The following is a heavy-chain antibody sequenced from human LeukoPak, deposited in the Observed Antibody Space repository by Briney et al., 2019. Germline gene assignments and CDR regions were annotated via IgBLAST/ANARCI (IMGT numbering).Heavy chain of an antibody. CDR2: IRSKGYGGTT. Sequence: GGSLRLSCTASGFTFGDYAMSWVRQAPGKGLEWVGFIRSKGYGGTTEYAASVEGRFTISRDDSKSIAYLQMNSLKTEDTAVYYCTRDPTKLFDYWGQGTLVTVSS. V-gene: IGHV3-49*04. CDR1: GFTFGDYA. CDR3: TRDPTKLFDY. J-gene: IGHJ4*02.